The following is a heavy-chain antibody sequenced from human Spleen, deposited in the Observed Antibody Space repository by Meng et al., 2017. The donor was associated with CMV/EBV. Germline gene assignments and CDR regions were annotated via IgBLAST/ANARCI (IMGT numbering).Heavy chain of an antibody. CDR2: MYYSERT. Sequence: GSLRLSCTVSSGSISNTDYYWGWIRQPPGKGLEWIGHMYYSERTYYNPSLKSRITISVDTSKNQFSLKLSSVTAADTAVYYCATVPYRSGPYYFDYWGQGTLVTVSS. D-gene: IGHD5-18*01. J-gene: IGHJ4*02. CDR3: ATVPYRSGPYYFDY. V-gene: IGHV4-39*01. CDR1: SGSISNTDYY.